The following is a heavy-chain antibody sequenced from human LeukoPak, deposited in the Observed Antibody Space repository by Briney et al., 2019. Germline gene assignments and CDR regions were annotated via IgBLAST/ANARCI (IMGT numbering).Heavy chain of an antibody. V-gene: IGHV4-59*01. J-gene: IGHJ6*03. CDR3: ARVIVVPAAMEGIKYYYYYYYKDV. Sequence: SETLSLTCTVSGGSISSYYWSWIRQPPGKGLEWIGYIYYSGSTNYNPSLKSRVTISVDTSKNQFSLKLTSVTAADTAVYYCARVIVVPAAMEGIKYYYYYYYKDVWGKGTTVTVSS. D-gene: IGHD2-2*01. CDR2: IYYSGST. CDR1: GGSISSYY.